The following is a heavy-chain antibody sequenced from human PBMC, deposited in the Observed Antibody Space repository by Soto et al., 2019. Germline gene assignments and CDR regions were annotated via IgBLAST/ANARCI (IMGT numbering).Heavy chain of an antibody. J-gene: IGHJ4*02. V-gene: IGHV3-48*03. CDR1: GFTFSSYE. CDR3: AGHRAWYPTPA. CDR2: ISSSGSTI. Sequence: EVQLVESGGGLVQPGGSLRLSCAASGFTFSSYEMNWVRQAPGKGLEWVSYISSSGSTIYYADSVKGRFTISRDNAKNSLYLQMNSLRAEDTAVYYCAGHRAWYPTPAWGQGTLVTVSS. D-gene: IGHD6-13*01.